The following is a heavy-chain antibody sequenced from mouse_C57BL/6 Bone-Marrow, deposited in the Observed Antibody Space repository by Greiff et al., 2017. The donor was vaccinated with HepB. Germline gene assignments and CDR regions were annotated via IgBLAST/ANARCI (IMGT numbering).Heavy chain of an antibody. CDR3: ASQGGSFNWAWFAY. J-gene: IGHJ3*01. Sequence: VQLQQSGAELMKPGASVKLSCKATGYTFTGYWREWVKQRPGHGLEWIGEILPGSGSTNYNEKFKGKATFTADTSSNTAYMQLSSLTTEDSAIYYCASQGGSFNWAWFAYWGQGTLVTVSA. CDR2: ILPGSGST. CDR1: GYTFTGYW. D-gene: IGHD4-1*02. V-gene: IGHV1-9*01.